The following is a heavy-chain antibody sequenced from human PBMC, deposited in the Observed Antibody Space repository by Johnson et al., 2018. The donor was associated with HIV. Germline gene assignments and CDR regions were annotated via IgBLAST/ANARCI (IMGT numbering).Heavy chain of an antibody. J-gene: IGHJ3*02. D-gene: IGHD6-13*01. V-gene: IGHV3-53*01. Sequence: VQLVESGGGLIQPGGSLRLSCAASGFTVRSNYMSWVRQAPGRGLEWVSVISRGGSTYYDAAVTGGLSTSRDNSKNTLYLQMNSLSAEDTALYFCAKYRKAGPGPTGPFDIWGQGTVVTVSS. CDR1: GFTVRSNY. CDR2: ISRGGST. CDR3: AKYRKAGPGPTGPFDI.